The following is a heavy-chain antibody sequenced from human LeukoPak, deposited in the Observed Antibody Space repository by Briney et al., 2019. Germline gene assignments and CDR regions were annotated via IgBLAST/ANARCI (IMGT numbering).Heavy chain of an antibody. D-gene: IGHD2-2*01. CDR1: GYSFTSYW. CDR3: ARRVGYCSSTSCYAIDY. CDR2: IDPSDSYT. Sequence: GESLKISCKGSGYSFTSYWISWVRQMPGKGLEWMGRIDPSDSYTNYSPSFQGHVTISADKSISTAYLQWSSLKASDTAMYYCARRVGYCSSTSCYAIDYWGQGTLVTVSS. V-gene: IGHV5-10-1*01. J-gene: IGHJ4*02.